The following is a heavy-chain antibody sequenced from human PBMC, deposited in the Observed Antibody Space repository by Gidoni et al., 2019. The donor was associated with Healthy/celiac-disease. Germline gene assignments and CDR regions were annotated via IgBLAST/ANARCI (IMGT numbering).Heavy chain of an antibody. J-gene: IGHJ4*02. V-gene: IGHV3-53*02. D-gene: IGHD6-13*01. CDR2: IDSGGST. CDR1: GFTVSSNY. CDR3: ARASFASYSSSWSETLDY. Sequence: EVQLVETGGGLIQPGGSLRLSCAASGFTVSSNYMSWVRQAPGKGLEWVSVIDSGGSTYYADSVKGRFTISRDNSKNTLYLQMNSLRAEDTAVYYCARASFASYSSSWSETLDYWGQGTLVTVSS.